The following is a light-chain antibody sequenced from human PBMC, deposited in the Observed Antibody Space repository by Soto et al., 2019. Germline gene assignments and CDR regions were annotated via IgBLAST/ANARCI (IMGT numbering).Light chain of an antibody. CDR3: HQYGSSPWT. V-gene: IGKV3-20*01. CDR1: QSVSSSC. Sequence: IVLTQSPGTLSLSPGERATLSCRASQSVSSSCLGWYQQKPGIPDRFSGSGSGTDFTLTISRLEPEDFAVYYCHQYGSSPWTFGQGTKVEIK. J-gene: IGKJ1*01.